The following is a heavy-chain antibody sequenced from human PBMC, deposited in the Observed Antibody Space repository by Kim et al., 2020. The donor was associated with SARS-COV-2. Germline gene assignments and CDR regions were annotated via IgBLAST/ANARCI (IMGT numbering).Heavy chain of an antibody. Sequence: GGSLRLSCAASGFTFSSYGMHWVRQAPGKGLEWVAVIWYDGSNKYYADSVKGRFTISRDNSKNTLYLQMNSLRAEDTAVYYCARDGRPGQWTTTTVDYWGQGTLVTVSS. CDR1: GFTFSSYG. CDR2: IWYDGSNK. CDR3: ARDGRPGQWTTTTVDY. J-gene: IGHJ4*02. V-gene: IGHV3-33*01. D-gene: IGHD1-1*01.